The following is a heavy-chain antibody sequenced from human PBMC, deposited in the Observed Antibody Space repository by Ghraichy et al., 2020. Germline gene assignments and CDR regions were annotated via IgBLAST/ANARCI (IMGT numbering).Heavy chain of an antibody. CDR3: ARDPHQWLVTDRFDY. J-gene: IGHJ4*02. Sequence: GGSRRLACEVSGFTFSTYCMSWVRQTPGKGLEWVATINQDGSEIYYMDSVRGRFTISRDSAKNSLYLQMNSLRLDDTAVYYCARDPHQWLVTDRFDYWGQGTLVTVSS. CDR1: GFTFSTYC. CDR2: INQDGSEI. D-gene: IGHD6-19*01. V-gene: IGHV3-7*03.